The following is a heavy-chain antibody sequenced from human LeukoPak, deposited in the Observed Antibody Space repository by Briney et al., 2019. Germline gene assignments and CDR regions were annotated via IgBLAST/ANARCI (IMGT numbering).Heavy chain of an antibody. D-gene: IGHD3-10*01. V-gene: IGHV1-69*13. CDR1: GGTFSSYA. Sequence: GASVKVSCKASGGTFSSYAISWVRQAPGQGLEWMGGIIPIFGTANYAQKFQGSVTITADESTSTAYMELSSLRSEDTAVYYCARGSPHYGSGVSFDYWGQGTLVTVSS. J-gene: IGHJ4*02. CDR2: IIPIFGTA. CDR3: ARGSPHYGSGVSFDY.